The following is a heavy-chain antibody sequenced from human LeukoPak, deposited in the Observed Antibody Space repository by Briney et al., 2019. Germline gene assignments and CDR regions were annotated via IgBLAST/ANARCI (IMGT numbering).Heavy chain of an antibody. V-gene: IGHV3-7*01. J-gene: IGHJ4*02. D-gene: IGHD2-21*01. CDR1: GFVSGTYW. CDR3: ARGDRRFEY. Sequence: GGSLRLSCAASGFVSGTYWMTWVRQAPGKGLEWVANIKEDGSEKYYMDSVKGRFTISRDNAKNSLYLQINSLRVEETAVYYCARGDRRFEYWGQGTLVTVSS. CDR2: IKEDGSEK.